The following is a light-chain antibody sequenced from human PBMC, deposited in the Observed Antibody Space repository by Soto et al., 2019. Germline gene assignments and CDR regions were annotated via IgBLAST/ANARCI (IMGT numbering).Light chain of an antibody. Sequence: DIVMTQSPATLSLSPGERATLSCRASQSVSTYLAWYQQKPGQAPRLLIYDASTRATGIPARFSGSGSGTDFTLTISSLEPEDFAVYYCQQRSNWPPTWTFGQGTKVEIK. CDR2: DAS. CDR3: QQRSNWPPTWT. V-gene: IGKV3-11*01. CDR1: QSVSTY. J-gene: IGKJ1*01.